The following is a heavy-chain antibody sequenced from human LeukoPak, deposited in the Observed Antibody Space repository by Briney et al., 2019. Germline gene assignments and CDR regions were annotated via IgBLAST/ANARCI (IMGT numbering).Heavy chain of an antibody. D-gene: IGHD2-21*01. CDR2: INQDGSEK. Sequence: PGGSLRLSCAASGFTISNYWMSWVRQAPGKGLEWVANINQDGSEKSYVDSVEGRFTISRDNAKKSLYLHVNSLRAEDTAVYYCARDIYGGHDYWGQGTLLTVSS. J-gene: IGHJ4*02. CDR3: ARDIYGGHDY. V-gene: IGHV3-7*04. CDR1: GFTISNYW.